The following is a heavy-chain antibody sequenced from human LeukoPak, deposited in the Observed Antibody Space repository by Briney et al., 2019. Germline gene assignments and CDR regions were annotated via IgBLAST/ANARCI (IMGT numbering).Heavy chain of an antibody. V-gene: IGHV3-23*01. CDR2: ISGSGGNT. J-gene: IGHJ4*02. CDR3: AKVVSGYHFDY. CDR1: GITLSNYG. D-gene: IGHD5-12*01. Sequence: PGGSLRLSCAVSGITLSNYGMSWVRRAPGKGPEWVSGISGSGGNTYYADSVKGRFTISRDNSQNTLYLQMNTLRAEDTAVYYCAKVVSGYHFDYWDQGTLVTVSS.